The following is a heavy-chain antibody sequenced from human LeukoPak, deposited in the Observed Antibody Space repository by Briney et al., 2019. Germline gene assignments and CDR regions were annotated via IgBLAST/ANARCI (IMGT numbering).Heavy chain of an antibody. J-gene: IGHJ4*02. Sequence: ASVKVSCKASGYTFSDYYIQWVRQAPGQGLEWMGRINPKSGGTEDAQDFQGRVTLTRDTSISTAYMEPNSLTSDDTAVYYCARDLASTPHWEFDFWGQGTPVTVSP. CDR3: ARDLASTPHWEFDF. V-gene: IGHV1-2*06. CDR2: INPKSGGT. CDR1: GYTFSDYY. D-gene: IGHD1-26*01.